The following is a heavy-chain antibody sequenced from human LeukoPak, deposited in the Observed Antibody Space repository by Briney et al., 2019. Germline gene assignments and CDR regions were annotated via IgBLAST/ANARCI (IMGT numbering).Heavy chain of an antibody. CDR3: ARGRVLLWFGEVYYYYGMDV. Sequence: ASVKVSCKASGYTFTSYYMHWVRQAPGQGLEWMGIINPSGGSTSYAQKFQGRVTMTRDTSTSTVYMELGSLRSEDTAVYYCARGRVLLWFGEVYYYYGMDVWGKGTTVTVSS. CDR2: INPSGGST. J-gene: IGHJ6*04. D-gene: IGHD3-10*01. V-gene: IGHV1-46*01. CDR1: GYTFTSYY.